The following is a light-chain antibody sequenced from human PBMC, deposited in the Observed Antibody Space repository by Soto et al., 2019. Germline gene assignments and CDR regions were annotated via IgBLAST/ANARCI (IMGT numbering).Light chain of an antibody. Sequence: EIVMTQSPATLSVSPGARATLSCRASQSVGSDLVWYRQKPGQAPRLLIYGASNRATGAPDRFSGSGSGTVFTLTISRLEPDDVALYYRQQYGSLWTFGQGTKVDIK. CDR3: QQYGSLWT. V-gene: IGKV3-15*01. CDR2: GAS. J-gene: IGKJ1*01. CDR1: QSVGSD.